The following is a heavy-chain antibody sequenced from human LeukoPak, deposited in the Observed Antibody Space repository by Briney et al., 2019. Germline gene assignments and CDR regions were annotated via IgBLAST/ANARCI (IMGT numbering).Heavy chain of an antibody. J-gene: IGHJ6*03. CDR1: GGSITSYD. D-gene: IGHD3-3*01. CDR3: ARSRFNDLQSGYSGGFYYKDV. V-gene: IGHV4-59*01. CDR2: ISHSGSY. Sequence: PSETLSLTCTVSGGSITSYDWSWIRQSPGRGLEWIGYISHSGSYNSNPSLKRRVTISLETPKNRFSLELSSVTDADTAVYYCARSRFNDLQSGYSGGFYYKDVWGKGTAVIVSS.